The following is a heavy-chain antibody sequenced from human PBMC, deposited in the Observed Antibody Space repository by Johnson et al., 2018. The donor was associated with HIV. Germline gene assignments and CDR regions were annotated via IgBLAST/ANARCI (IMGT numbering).Heavy chain of an antibody. V-gene: IGHV3-15*01. CDR1: GFTFSNAW. J-gene: IGHJ3*02. CDR3: ATDLFSLILEDDAFDT. CDR2: IKSKTDGGTT. Sequence: VRLVESGGGVVQPGGSLRLSCAASGFTFSNAWMTWVRQAPGKGLEWVGRIKSKTDGGTTDSAAPVTGRFDISRDDSTNTLYLQMNSLKIEDTAVYYCATDLFSLILEDDAFDTWGQGTMVTVSS.